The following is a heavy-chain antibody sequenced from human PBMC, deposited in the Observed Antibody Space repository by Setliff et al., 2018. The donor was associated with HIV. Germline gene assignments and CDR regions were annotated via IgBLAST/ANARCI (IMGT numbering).Heavy chain of an antibody. D-gene: IGHD3-9*01. V-gene: IGHV1-2*06. CDR2: VNPNSGGT. CDR1: GYTFTGYA. J-gene: IGHJ4*02. CDR3: ARKQEIEGVVTKIAFDL. Sequence: GASVKVSCKASGYTFTGYAINWVRQAPGHGLEWMGRVNPNSGGTDYPQKFQARVTMTRDTSISTAYMELSGLTSDDTAIYFCARKQEIEGVVTKIAFDLWGQGTLVTVSS.